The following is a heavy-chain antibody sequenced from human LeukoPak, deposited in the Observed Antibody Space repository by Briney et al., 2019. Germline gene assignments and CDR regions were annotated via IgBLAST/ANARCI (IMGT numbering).Heavy chain of an antibody. CDR3: AKVLSHGDFDY. CDR2: ISYDGSNK. J-gene: IGHJ4*02. Sequence: GKSLRLSCAASGFTFNNYGMHWVRQAPGKGLEWVAVISYDGSNKYYADSVKGRFTISRDNSKNTLYLQMNSLRAEDTAVYYCAKVLSHGDFDYWGQGTLVTVSS. CDR1: GFTFNNYG. D-gene: IGHD4-17*01. V-gene: IGHV3-30*18.